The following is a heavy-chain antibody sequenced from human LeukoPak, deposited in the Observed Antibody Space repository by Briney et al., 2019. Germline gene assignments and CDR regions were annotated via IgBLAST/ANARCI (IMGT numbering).Heavy chain of an antibody. CDR3: ALDDIVWGSYRYRYFDY. CDR1: GYTFTSYG. V-gene: IGHV1-18*01. Sequence: AASVKVSCKASGYTFTSYGIGWVRQAPGQGLEWMGWISAYNGNTNYAQKLQGRVTMTTDTSTSTAYMELRSLRSDDTAVYYCALDDIVWGSYRYRYFDYWGQGTLVTVSS. D-gene: IGHD3-16*02. J-gene: IGHJ4*02. CDR2: ISAYNGNT.